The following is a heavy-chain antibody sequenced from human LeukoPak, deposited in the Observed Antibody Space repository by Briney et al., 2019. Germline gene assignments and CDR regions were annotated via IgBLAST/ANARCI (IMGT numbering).Heavy chain of an antibody. CDR1: GFTFSSYW. D-gene: IGHD5-18*01. V-gene: IGHV3-74*01. J-gene: IGHJ4*02. Sequence: GGSLRLSCAASGFTFSSYWMHWVRQAPGKGLVWVSRINTDGSSTSYADSVKGRFTISRDNAKDTLYLQMNSLRVEDTAVYYCARDHRWLPAGYWGQGTLVPVSS. CDR2: INTDGSST. CDR3: ARDHRWLPAGY.